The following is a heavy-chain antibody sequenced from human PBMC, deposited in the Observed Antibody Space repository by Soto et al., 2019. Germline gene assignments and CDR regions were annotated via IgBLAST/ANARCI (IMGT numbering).Heavy chain of an antibody. V-gene: IGHV1-18*01. CDR3: PGGGGRHLSPLKP. J-gene: IGHJ4*01. D-gene: IGHD3-16*01. Sequence: QALLEQSGPEVKKPGDSVRISCWLYDSVFVTSVITWLRQAPGQGLEWMGWISANDGGTLSAMKFTDRLVMSTDPMGNMASRRLGDGPAPDSAVFFCPGGGGRHLSPLKPWAHGTPVPFSS. CDR2: ISANDGGT. CDR1: DSVFVTSV.